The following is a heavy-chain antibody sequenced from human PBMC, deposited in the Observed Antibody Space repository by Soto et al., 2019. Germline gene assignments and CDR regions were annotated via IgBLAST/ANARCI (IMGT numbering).Heavy chain of an antibody. J-gene: IGHJ6*02. CDR3: AKVALLSYGMDV. Sequence: GGSLRLSCGASGFTFSSHAMSWFRQAPGKGLEWVSAISGSGGSTYYADSVKGRFTISRDNSKNTLYLQMNSLRAEDTAVYYCAKVALLSYGMDVWGQGTTVTVSS. D-gene: IGHD3-10*01. CDR1: GFTFSSHA. V-gene: IGHV3-23*01. CDR2: ISGSGGST.